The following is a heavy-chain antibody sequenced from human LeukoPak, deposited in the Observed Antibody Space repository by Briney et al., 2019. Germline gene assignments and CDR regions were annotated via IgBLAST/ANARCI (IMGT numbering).Heavy chain of an antibody. Sequence: PSETLSLTCTVSGGSISSYYWSWIRQPAGKGLEWIGRIYTSGSTNYNPSLKSRVTMSVDTSKNQFSLKLSSVTAADTAVYYCARRLLRYFDWLPDSFDYWGQGTLVTVSS. CDR2: IYTSGST. V-gene: IGHV4-4*07. CDR1: GGSISSYY. CDR3: ARRLLRYFDWLPDSFDY. D-gene: IGHD3-9*01. J-gene: IGHJ4*02.